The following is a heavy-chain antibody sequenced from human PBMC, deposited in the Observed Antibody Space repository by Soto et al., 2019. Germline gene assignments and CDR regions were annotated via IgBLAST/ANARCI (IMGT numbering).Heavy chain of an antibody. CDR2: ISSSGSTI. D-gene: IGHD6-19*01. V-gene: IGHV3-48*03. CDR1: GFAFSSYE. Sequence: EVQLVESGGGLVQPGGSLRLSCAASGFAFSSYEMNWVRQAPGKGLEWVSYISSSGSTIYYADSVKGRFTISRDNAKNSLYLQMNSLRAEDTAVYYCARDPGQWLRYFDYWGQGTLVTVSS. J-gene: IGHJ4*02. CDR3: ARDPGQWLRYFDY.